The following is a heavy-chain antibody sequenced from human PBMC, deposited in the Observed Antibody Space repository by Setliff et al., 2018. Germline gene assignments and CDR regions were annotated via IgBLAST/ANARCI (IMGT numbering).Heavy chain of an antibody. CDR1: GFTFSTHS. V-gene: IGHV3-23*01. CDR3: ARTCSGSGCYAGLES. CDR2: ISGDSASI. Sequence: GGSLRLSCAASGFTFSTHSMSWVRQAPGKGLEWVSAISGDSASIYYGDSVKGRFTISRDNSKNTLYLQMNSLRPEDTAVYYCARTCSGSGCYAGLESWGQGTPVTVSS. J-gene: IGHJ4*02. D-gene: IGHD2-15*01.